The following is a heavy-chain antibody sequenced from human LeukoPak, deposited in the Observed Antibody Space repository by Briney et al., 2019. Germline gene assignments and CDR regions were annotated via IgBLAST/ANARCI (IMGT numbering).Heavy chain of an antibody. V-gene: IGHV3-23*01. CDR1: GFTFSSYG. J-gene: IGHJ6*03. CDR3: ARDRGRYYMDV. Sequence: GGSLRLSCAASGFTFSSYGMSWVRQAPGKGLEWVSAISGSGGSTYYADSVKGRFTISRDNSKNTLYLQMNSLRAGDTAVYYCARDRGRYYMDVWGKGTTVTISS. CDR2: ISGSGGST. D-gene: IGHD6-25*01.